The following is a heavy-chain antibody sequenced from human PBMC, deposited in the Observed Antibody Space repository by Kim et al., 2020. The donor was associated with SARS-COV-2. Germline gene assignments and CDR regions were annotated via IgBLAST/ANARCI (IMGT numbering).Heavy chain of an antibody. V-gene: IGHV4-34*01. D-gene: IGHD5-18*01. Sequence: NPSLKSRVTISVDTSKNQFSLKLSSVTAADTAVYYCARTGIQLWQNAFDIWGQGTMVTVSS. CDR3: ARTGIQLWQNAFDI. J-gene: IGHJ3*02.